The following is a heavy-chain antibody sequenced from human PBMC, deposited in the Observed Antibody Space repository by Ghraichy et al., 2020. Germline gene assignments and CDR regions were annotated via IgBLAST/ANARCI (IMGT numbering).Heavy chain of an antibody. D-gene: IGHD4-17*01. CDR1: GYTFTGYY. Sequence: ASVKVSCKASGYTFTGYYMHWMRQAPVQGLEWMGRINPNSGGTNYAQKFQGRVTMTRDTSISTAYMELSRLRSDDTAVYYCASSGREDYGDLVYYYGMDVWGQGTTVTVSS. CDR3: ASSGREDYGDLVYYYGMDV. J-gene: IGHJ6*02. V-gene: IGHV1-2*06. CDR2: INPNSGGT.